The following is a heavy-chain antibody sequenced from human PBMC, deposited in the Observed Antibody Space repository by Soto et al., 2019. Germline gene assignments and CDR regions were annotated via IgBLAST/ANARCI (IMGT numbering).Heavy chain of an antibody. CDR2: ISWNSGSI. CDR3: AKEGTRSYFDY. CDR1: GFTFDDYA. V-gene: IGHV3-9*01. J-gene: IGHJ4*02. Sequence: EVQLVESGGGLVQPGRSLRLSCAASGFTFDDYAMHWVRQAPGKGLEWVSGISWNSGSIGYADSVKGRLTISRDNAKNSLYLQMNSLRAEDTALYYCAKEGTRSYFDYWGQGTLVTVSS. D-gene: IGHD1-1*01.